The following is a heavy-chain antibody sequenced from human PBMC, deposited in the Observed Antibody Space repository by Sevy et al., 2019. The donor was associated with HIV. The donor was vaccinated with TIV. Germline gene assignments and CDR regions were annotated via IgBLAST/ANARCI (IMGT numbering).Heavy chain of an antibody. V-gene: IGHV4-59*01. D-gene: IGHD6-19*01. CDR3: ARDSGTVATH. CDR2: IYYSGST. CDR1: GGSISSYY. Sequence: SETLSPTCTVSGGSISSYYWSWIRQPPGKGLEWIGYIYYSGSTNYNPSLKSRVTISVDTSKNQFSLKLSSVTAADTAVYYCARDSGTVATHWGQGTLVTVSS. J-gene: IGHJ1*01.